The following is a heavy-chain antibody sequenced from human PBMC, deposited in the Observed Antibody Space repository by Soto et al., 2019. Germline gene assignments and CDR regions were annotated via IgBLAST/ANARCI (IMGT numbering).Heavy chain of an antibody. J-gene: IGHJ4*02. CDR3: AKALLEWLLYELGTFDY. Sequence: GGSLRLSCAASGFTFSSYAMSWVRQAPGKGLEWVSAISGSGGSTYYADSVKGRFTISRDNSKNTLYLQMNSLRAEDTAVYYCAKALLEWLLYELGTFDYWGQGTLVTVSS. D-gene: IGHD3-3*01. V-gene: IGHV3-23*01. CDR2: ISGSGGST. CDR1: GFTFSSYA.